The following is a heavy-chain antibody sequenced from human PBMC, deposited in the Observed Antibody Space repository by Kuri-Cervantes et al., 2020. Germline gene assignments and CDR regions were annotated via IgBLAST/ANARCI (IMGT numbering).Heavy chain of an antibody. CDR2: ISIYNGHT. CDR1: GYAFINHG. V-gene: IGHV1-18*01. Sequence: ASVKVSCKASGYAFINHGITWVRQAPGQGLEWMGWISIYNGHTNYAQKFQDGVTMTTDTSTSTAYMELTSLTSDDTAVYYCAKVAQAYFDYWGQGTLVTVSS. J-gene: IGHJ4*02. CDR3: AKVAQAYFDY.